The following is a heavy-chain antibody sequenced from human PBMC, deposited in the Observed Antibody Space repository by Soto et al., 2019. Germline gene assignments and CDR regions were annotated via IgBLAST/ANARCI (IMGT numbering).Heavy chain of an antibody. V-gene: IGHV4-4*02. CDR3: TRAYSGYDSKRYYYYYYMDV. CDR2: IYHNGST. J-gene: IGHJ6*03. D-gene: IGHD5-12*01. Sequence: QVQLQESGPGLVKPSGTLSLTCAVSSGSISSSNWWSWVRQPPGKGLEWIGEIYHNGSTNYNPSLKSRVTISVDTSKNQFSLKLSSVTAADAAVYYCTRAYSGYDSKRYYYYYYMDVWGKGTTVTVSS. CDR1: SGSISSSNW.